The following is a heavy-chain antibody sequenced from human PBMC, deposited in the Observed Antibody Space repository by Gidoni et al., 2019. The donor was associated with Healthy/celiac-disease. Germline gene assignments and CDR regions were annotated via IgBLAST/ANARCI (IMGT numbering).Heavy chain of an antibody. Sequence: QVQLQQWRAGLLKPSETLSLTCAVYGGSFSGYYWSWIRQPPGKGLEWIGEINHSGSTNYNPSLKSRVTISVDTSKNQFSLKLSSVTAADTAVYYCARVQAAAGGDWGQGTLVTVSS. CDR3: ARVQAAAGGD. V-gene: IGHV4-34*01. CDR2: INHSGST. J-gene: IGHJ4*02. CDR1: GGSFSGYY. D-gene: IGHD6-13*01.